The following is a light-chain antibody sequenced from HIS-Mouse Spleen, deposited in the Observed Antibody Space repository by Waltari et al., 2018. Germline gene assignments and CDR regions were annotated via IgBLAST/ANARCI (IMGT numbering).Light chain of an antibody. CDR1: ALATKY. CDR3: YSTDSSGNHRV. J-gene: IGLJ2*01. CDR2: ADS. Sequence: SYELTQPPSVSVSPGQTARITCSGDALATKYAYWYQQKSGQAPVLVIYADSKRPSGIPERFSGSSSGTMATLTISGAQVEDEADYYCYSTDSSGNHRVFGGGTKLTVL. V-gene: IGLV3-10*01.